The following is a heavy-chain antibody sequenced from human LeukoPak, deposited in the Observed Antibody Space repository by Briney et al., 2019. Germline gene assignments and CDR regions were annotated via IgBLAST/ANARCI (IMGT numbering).Heavy chain of an antibody. D-gene: IGHD3-10*01. J-gene: IGHJ6*03. CDR2: MNPNSGNT. CDR1: GYTFTSYD. Sequence: GASVKVSCKASGYTFTSYDINWVRQATGQGLEWMGWMNPNSGNTGYAQKFQGRVTITRNTSISTAYMELSSLRSEDTAVYYCARDLLPFGENYMDVWGKGTTVTISS. CDR3: ARDLLPFGENYMDV. V-gene: IGHV1-8*03.